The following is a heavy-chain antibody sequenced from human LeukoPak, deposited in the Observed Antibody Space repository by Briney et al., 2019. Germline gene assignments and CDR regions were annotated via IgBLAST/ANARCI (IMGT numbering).Heavy chain of an antibody. D-gene: IGHD4-17*01. J-gene: IGHJ4*02. Sequence: GESLKISCKGSGYSFTSYWISWVRQMPGKGLEWMGRIDPSDSYTNYSPSFQGHVTISADKPISTAYLQWSSLKASDTAMYYCARHPDYGDYPYYFDYWGQGTLVTVSS. CDR3: ARHPDYGDYPYYFDY. V-gene: IGHV5-10-1*01. CDR1: GYSFTSYW. CDR2: IDPSDSYT.